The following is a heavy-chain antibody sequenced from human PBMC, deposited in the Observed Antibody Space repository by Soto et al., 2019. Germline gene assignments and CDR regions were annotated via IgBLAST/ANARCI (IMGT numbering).Heavy chain of an antibody. V-gene: IGHV3-48*02. CDR1: GFTLSSYS. Sequence: GFLRLSGAASGFTLSSYSMNWVRQAPGKGLEWVSYISSSSSTIYYADSVKGRFTISRDNSKNSLYLQMNSLRDEDTAVYYCAGERYCSGGRCYWAYYYYYGMDVWGQGTTVTVSS. J-gene: IGHJ6*02. CDR3: AGERYCSGGRCYWAYYYYYGMDV. D-gene: IGHD2-15*01. CDR2: ISSSSSTI.